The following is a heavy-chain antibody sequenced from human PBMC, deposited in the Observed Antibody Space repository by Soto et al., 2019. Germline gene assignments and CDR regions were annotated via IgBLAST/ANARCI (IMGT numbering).Heavy chain of an antibody. CDR2: IKEDGSEK. CDR1: GFSFRSYW. V-gene: IGHV3-7*01. J-gene: IGHJ4*02. Sequence: PGGSLRLSCGASGFSFRSYWMGWVRQPPGKGLEWVAKIKEDGSEKYYVDSVKGRFTISRDHGKKLLYLQMNSLRAEDTAVYHCAKGLFDGGDFDSWGQGTLVTVSS. CDR3: AKGLFDGGDFDS. D-gene: IGHD4-17*01.